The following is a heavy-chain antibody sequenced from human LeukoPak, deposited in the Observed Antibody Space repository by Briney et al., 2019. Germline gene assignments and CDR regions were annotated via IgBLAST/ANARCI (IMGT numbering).Heavy chain of an antibody. J-gene: IGHJ4*02. V-gene: IGHV3-11*01. Sequence: PGGSLRLSCAASGFTFSDYYMSWIRQAPGKGLEWVSYISSSGSTIYYADSVKGRFTISRDNAKNSLYLQMNSLRAEDTAVYYCARGQRAGYSYGRPSWYDFDYWGQGTLVTVSS. D-gene: IGHD5-18*01. CDR2: ISSSGSTI. CDR3: ARGQRAGYSYGRPSWYDFDY. CDR1: GFTFSDYY.